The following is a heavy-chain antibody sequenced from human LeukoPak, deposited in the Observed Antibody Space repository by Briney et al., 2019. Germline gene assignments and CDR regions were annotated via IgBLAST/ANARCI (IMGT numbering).Heavy chain of an antibody. V-gene: IGHV1-2*02. D-gene: IGHD3-16*01. CDR2: INPKSSGT. CDR3: ARSARGADY. Sequence: ASVKVSCKASGYTFTGYYIHWVRQAPGQGLEWMAWINPKSSGTNYARKFQGRVTMTRDTSISTAYMELSRLRSDDTAVYYCARSARGADYWGQGTLVTVSS. CDR1: GYTFTGYY. J-gene: IGHJ4*02.